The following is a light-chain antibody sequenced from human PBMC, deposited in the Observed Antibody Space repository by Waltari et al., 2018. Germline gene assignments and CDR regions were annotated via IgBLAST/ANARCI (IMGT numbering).Light chain of an antibody. Sequence: SYVLTQPPSVSMAPGQTARITCGGNNIGSKCVHRYQQKPGQAPVLVVYDDSDRPSGIPERCSGSNSGNTATLTISRVEAGDEADYYCQVWDSSSDHQWLFGRGTKLSVL. CDR2: DDS. J-gene: IGLJ3*02. CDR3: QVWDSSSDHQWL. CDR1: NIGSKC. V-gene: IGLV3-21*02.